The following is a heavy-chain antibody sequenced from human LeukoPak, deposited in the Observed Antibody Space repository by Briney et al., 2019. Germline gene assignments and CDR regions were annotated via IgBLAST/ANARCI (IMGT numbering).Heavy chain of an antibody. J-gene: IGHJ4*02. Sequence: PGGSLRLSCAASGFSFRSYSMNWIRQPPGKGLEWIGEINHSGSTNYNPSLKSRVTISVDTSKNQFSLKLSSVTAADTAVYYCATSGGTLGPTNYFAYWGQGTLVTVSS. CDR1: GFSFRSYS. CDR3: ATSGGTLGPTNYFAY. CDR2: INHSGST. V-gene: IGHV4-34*08. D-gene: IGHD3-16*01.